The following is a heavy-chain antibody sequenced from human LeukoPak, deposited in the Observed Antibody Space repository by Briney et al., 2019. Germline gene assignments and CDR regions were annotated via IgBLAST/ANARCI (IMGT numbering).Heavy chain of an antibody. V-gene: IGHV4-39*01. Sequence: SETLSLTCTVSGGSISSSSYYWGWIRQPPGKGLEWIGSIYYSGNTYYNPSLKSRVTISVDTSKNQFSLKLSSVTAADTAVYYCARYFPNFDYWGQGTLVTVSS. CDR2: IYYSGNT. CDR1: GGSISSSSYY. J-gene: IGHJ4*02. CDR3: ARYFPNFDY. D-gene: IGHD2/OR15-2a*01.